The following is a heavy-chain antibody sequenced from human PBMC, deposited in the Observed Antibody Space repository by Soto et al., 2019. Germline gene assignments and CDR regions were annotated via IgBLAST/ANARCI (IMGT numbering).Heavy chain of an antibody. D-gene: IGHD3-3*01. CDR1: GFTFSSYG. Sequence: LRLSCAASGFTFSSYGMSWVRQAPGKGLEWVSTIRGSGGSTYYADSVKGRFTISRDTSKSTLYLQLNSLRAEDTAVYYCAKDVAIFGVEDYQIVYSYGMDVWGQGTTVTVSS. CDR3: AKDVAIFGVEDYQIVYSYGMDV. J-gene: IGHJ6*02. CDR2: IRGSGGST. V-gene: IGHV3-23*01.